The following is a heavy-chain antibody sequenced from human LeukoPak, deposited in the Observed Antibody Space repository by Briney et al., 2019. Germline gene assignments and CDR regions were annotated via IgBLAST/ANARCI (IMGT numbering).Heavy chain of an antibody. J-gene: IGHJ4*02. CDR3: ARGYCSGGSCSKFDY. CDR2: IHTAGST. CDR1: GFTFGTYW. V-gene: IGHV3-53*01. Sequence: GGSLRLSCAASGFTFGTYWMSWVRQAPGKGLEWVSFIHTAGSTFYADSVKGRFTISRDNSKNTLYLQMNSLRAEDTAMYYCARGYCSGGSCSKFDYWGQGTLVTVSS. D-gene: IGHD2-15*01.